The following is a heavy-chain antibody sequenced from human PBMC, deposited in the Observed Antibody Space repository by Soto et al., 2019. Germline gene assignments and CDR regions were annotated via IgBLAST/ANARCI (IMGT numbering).Heavy chain of an antibody. J-gene: IGHJ4*02. D-gene: IGHD1-26*01. Sequence: QVHLQESGPGLVKPAETLSLTCTVSGASIRNYYWSWIRLPPGKGLEWIGFSYYSGSTNYNPSLNSRVTMSVDTSKNQFSLKLTSVTAADTAVYYCARDQNGSPHFDYWGQGILVTVSS. CDR1: GASIRNYY. CDR3: ARDQNGSPHFDY. V-gene: IGHV4-59*01. CDR2: SYYSGST.